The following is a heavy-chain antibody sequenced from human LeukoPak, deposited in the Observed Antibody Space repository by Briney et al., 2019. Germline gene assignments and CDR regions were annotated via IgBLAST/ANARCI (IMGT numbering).Heavy chain of an antibody. J-gene: IGHJ5*02. CDR2: INHSGST. V-gene: IGHV4-34*01. CDR3: ARGPLRSWFDP. CDR1: GGSFSGYY. Sequence: AETLSLTCAVYGGSFSGYYWSWIRQPPGKGLEWIGEINHSGSTNYNPSLKSRVTISVDTSKNQFSLKLSSVTAADTAVYYCARGPLRSWFDPWGQGTLVTVSS. D-gene: IGHD3-3*01.